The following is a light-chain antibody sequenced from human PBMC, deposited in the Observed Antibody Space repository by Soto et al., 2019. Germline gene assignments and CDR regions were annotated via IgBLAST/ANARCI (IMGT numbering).Light chain of an antibody. J-gene: IGLJ1*01. CDR3: QSYDSSLSAYV. Sequence: QSVLTQPPSVSGAPGQRVTTSCTGSSSNIGAGYDVHWYQQLPGTAPKLLIYGNSNRPSGVPDRFSGSKSGTSASLAITGLQAEDEADYYCQSYDSSLSAYVFGTGTKLTVL. CDR2: GNS. CDR1: SSNIGAGYD. V-gene: IGLV1-40*01.